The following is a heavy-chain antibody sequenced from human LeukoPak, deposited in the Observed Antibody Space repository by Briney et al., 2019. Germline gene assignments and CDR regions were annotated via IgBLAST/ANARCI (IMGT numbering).Heavy chain of an antibody. J-gene: IGHJ4*02. CDR2: IWYDGSNK. CDR3: ARGFYGAAGTSFPDFDY. D-gene: IGHD4/OR15-4a*01. Sequence: SGESLRLSCAASGFTFSSYGMHWVRQAPGKGLEWVAVIWYDGSNKYYADSVKGRFTISRDNSKNTLYLQMNSLRAEDTAVYYCARGFYGAAGTSFPDFDYWGQGTLVTVSS. CDR1: GFTFSSYG. V-gene: IGHV3-33*01.